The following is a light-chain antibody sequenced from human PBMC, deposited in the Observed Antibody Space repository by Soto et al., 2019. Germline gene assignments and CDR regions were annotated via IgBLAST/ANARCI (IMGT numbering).Light chain of an antibody. CDR2: KTS. V-gene: IGKV2-24*01. CDR3: AEAALLPHS. J-gene: IGKJ1*01. Sequence: DIVLTQTPLSLVVTLGQPASISCKSSQSLAFRDGNIYLNWLQQRPGQPPRLLIYKTSNRFSGVIDXXSGSGAGTEFTLKISKVEAEDVGVYYCAEAALLPHSFGQGTKVEIK. CDR1: QSLAFRDGNIY.